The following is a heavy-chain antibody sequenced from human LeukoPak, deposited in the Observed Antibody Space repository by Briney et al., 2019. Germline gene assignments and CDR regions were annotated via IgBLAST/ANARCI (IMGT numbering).Heavy chain of an antibody. J-gene: IGHJ4*02. CDR1: GFTFSSYW. Sequence: QSGGSLRLSCAASGFTFSSYWMHWVRQAPGKGLVWVSRINSDGSSTSYADSVKGRFTISRDNAKNTLYLQMDSLRAEDTAVYYCARSSPVVYVDYWGQGTLVTVSS. D-gene: IGHD2-8*02. CDR3: ARSSPVVYVDY. CDR2: INSDGSST. V-gene: IGHV3-74*01.